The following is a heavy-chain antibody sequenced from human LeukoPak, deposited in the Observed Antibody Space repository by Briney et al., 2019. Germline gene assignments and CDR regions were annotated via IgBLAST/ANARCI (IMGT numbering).Heavy chain of an antibody. V-gene: IGHV4-39*07. CDR3: ARGVLLWFGEQRVDYYYYYYMDV. CDR1: GGSISSSSYY. CDR2: INHSGST. J-gene: IGHJ6*03. Sequence: PSETLSLTCTVSGGSISSSSYYWSWLRQPPGKGLEWIGEINHSGSTNYNPSLKSRVTISVDTSKNQFSLKLSSVTAADTAAYYCARGVLLWFGEQRVDYYYYYYMDVWGKGTTVTVSS. D-gene: IGHD3-10*01.